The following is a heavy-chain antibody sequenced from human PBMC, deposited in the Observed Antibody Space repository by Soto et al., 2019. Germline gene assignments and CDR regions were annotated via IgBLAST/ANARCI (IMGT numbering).Heavy chain of an antibody. CDR1: GFTFSSCT. V-gene: IGHV3-21*01. CDR2: FSPSTSHL. Sequence: PGGSLRLSCAVSGFTFSSCTMNWVRQAPGKGLEWVSSFSPSTSHLYYADSVKGRFTISRDNAKNSLFLQMNSLRAEDTAVYYCSGCSGGACHQNYGMDVWGQGTTVTVSS. J-gene: IGHJ6*02. D-gene: IGHD2-15*01. CDR3: SGCSGGACHQNYGMDV.